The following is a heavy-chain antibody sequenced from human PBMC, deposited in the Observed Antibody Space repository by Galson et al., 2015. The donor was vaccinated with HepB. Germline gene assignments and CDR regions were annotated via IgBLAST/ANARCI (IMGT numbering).Heavy chain of an antibody. CDR3: ARAGTPLDI. D-gene: IGHD1/OR15-1a*01. CDR2: TYYRSKWYN. V-gene: IGHV6-1*01. CDR1: GDSVSSNSAA. J-gene: IGHJ3*02. Sequence: CAISGDSVSSNSAAWNWIRQSPSRGLEWLGRTYYRSKWYNDYAVSVKSRITINPDTSKNQFSLKLSSVTTADTAVYYCARAGTPLDIWGQGTMVTVSS.